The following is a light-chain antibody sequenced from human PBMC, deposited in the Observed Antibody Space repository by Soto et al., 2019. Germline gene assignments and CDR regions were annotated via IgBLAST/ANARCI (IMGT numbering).Light chain of an antibody. Sequence: EIVMTQSPATLSVSQGERATLSCRASQSVSSNLAWYQQRPGQAPRLLIYGASTRATGIPARFSGTGSGTDFTLTVSSLQSEDFAVYYCQQYDNWPQTFGQGTKVDIK. J-gene: IGKJ1*01. CDR3: QQYDNWPQT. CDR1: QSVSSN. CDR2: GAS. V-gene: IGKV3-15*01.